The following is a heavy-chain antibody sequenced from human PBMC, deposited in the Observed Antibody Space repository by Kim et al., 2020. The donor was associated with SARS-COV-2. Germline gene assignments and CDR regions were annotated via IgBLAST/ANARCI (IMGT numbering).Heavy chain of an antibody. CDR1: GFTFSSYA. J-gene: IGHJ4*02. CDR3: AKGSPANSKQQLRVALDY. D-gene: IGHD6-13*01. Sequence: GGSLRLSCAASGFTFSSYAMSWVRQAPGKGLEWVSAISGSGGSTYYADSVKGRFTISRDNSKNTLYLQMNSLRAEDTAVYYCAKGSPANSKQQLRVALDYWGQGTLVTVSS. CDR2: ISGSGGST. V-gene: IGHV3-23*01.